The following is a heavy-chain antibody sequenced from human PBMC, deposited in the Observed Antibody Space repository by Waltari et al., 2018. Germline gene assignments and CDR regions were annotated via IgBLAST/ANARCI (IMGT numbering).Heavy chain of an antibody. CDR1: GFTFSSYA. V-gene: IGHV3-23*01. J-gene: IGHJ6*02. D-gene: IGHD3-3*01. CDR2: ISGSGGST. Sequence: EVQLLESGGGLVQPGGSLRLSCAASGFTFSSYAMSWVRQAPGKGLEWVSAISGSGGSTVYAVSVKGRFTSSRDNSKNTLYLQMNSLRAEDTAVYYCAKGRGTFWSGYPIDYYYGMDVWGQGTTVTVSS. CDR3: AKGRGTFWSGYPIDYYYGMDV.